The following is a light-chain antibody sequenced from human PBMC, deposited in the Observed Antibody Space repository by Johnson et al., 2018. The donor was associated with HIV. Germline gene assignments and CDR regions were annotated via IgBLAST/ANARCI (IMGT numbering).Light chain of an antibody. J-gene: IGLJ1*01. V-gene: IGLV1-51*02. CDR2: EDN. Sequence: QAVLTQPPSVSAAPGQTVNISCSGNVSNIESYFVSWYQQLPGAAPTLLIYEDNKRPSGIPDRFSGSKSGATATLGITGLQTGDEADYYCGIWDASPSPPYVFGTGTTITVL. CDR1: VSNIESYF. CDR3: GIWDASPSPPYV.